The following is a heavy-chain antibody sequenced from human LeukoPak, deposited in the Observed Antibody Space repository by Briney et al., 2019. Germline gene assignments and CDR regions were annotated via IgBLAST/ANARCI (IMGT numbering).Heavy chain of an antibody. D-gene: IGHD3-10*02. V-gene: IGHV3-53*01. J-gene: IGHJ5*02. CDR2: IYSGGST. Sequence: PGGSLRLSCAAPGFTVSSNYMSWVRQAPGKGLEWVSVIYSGGSTYYADSVKGRFTISRDNSKNTLYLQMNSLRAEDTAVYYCARDVRGPGRFDPWGQGTLVTVSS. CDR1: GFTVSSNY. CDR3: ARDVRGPGRFDP.